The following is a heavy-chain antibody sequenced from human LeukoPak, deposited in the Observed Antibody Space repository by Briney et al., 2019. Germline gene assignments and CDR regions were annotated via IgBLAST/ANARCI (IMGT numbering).Heavy chain of an antibody. D-gene: IGHD6-19*01. CDR2: ISGSGGST. CDR3: AKGRKGIAVWFGWFDP. V-gene: IGHV3-23*01. J-gene: IGHJ5*02. Sequence: GGSLRLSCAASGFTFSSYAMSWVRQAPGNGLEWVSAISGSGGSTYYADSVKGRFTISRDNSKNTLYLQMNSLRAEDTAVYYCAKGRKGIAVWFGWFDPWGQGTLVTVSS. CDR1: GFTFSSYA.